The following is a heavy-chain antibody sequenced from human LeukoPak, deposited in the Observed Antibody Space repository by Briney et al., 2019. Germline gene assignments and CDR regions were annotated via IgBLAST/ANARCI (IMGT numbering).Heavy chain of an antibody. Sequence: GGSLRLSCAASGFTFSSYSMNWVRQAPGKGLEWVSLISSSSSYIYYADSVKGRFTISRDNAKNSLYLQMNSLRAEDTAVYYCARERLVVANWFDPWGQGTLVTVSS. CDR3: ARERLVVANWFDP. D-gene: IGHD2-15*01. V-gene: IGHV3-21*01. CDR1: GFTFSSYS. J-gene: IGHJ5*02. CDR2: ISSSSSYI.